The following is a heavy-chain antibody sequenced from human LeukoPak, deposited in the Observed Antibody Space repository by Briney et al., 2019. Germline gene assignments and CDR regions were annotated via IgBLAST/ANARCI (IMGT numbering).Heavy chain of an antibody. V-gene: IGHV4-59*08. Sequence: SETLSLTCTVSAGSISSSYWSWIRQPPGKGLGWIGYIYYSGSTNYNPSLKSRVTISVDTSKNQFSLKLNSVTAADTAVYYCARQGPLTTAVTTRTNPFAYWGQGTLVTVSS. CDR1: AGSISSSY. J-gene: IGHJ4*02. CDR2: IYYSGST. CDR3: ARQGPLTTAVTTRTNPFAY. D-gene: IGHD4-11*01.